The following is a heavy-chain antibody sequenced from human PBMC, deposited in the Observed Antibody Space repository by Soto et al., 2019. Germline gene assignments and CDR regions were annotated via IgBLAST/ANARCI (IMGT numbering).Heavy chain of an antibody. CDR3: VREDDGGDREYYGLDV. CDR1: GGSISYEYYH. Sequence: QVQLQQSGPGLVKPSQTLSLTCTVSGGSISYEYYHWTWIRQSPGKGLEWIGYVHYSGSIMYNPSFKSLVTISVDTSKNQFSLHLSSVTAADTAVYICVREDDGGDREYYGLDVWGQGTTVTVSS. V-gene: IGHV4-30-4*08. CDR2: VHYSGSI. J-gene: IGHJ6*02. D-gene: IGHD3-16*01.